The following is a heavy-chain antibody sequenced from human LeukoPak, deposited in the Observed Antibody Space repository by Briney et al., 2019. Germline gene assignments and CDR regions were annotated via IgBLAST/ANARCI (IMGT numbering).Heavy chain of an antibody. CDR3: AKDLVSAARPDYFDY. CDR1: GFIFGSYN. V-gene: IGHV3-21*04. Sequence: KAGGSLRLSCAVSGFIFGSYNMNWVRQAPGKGLEWVSAISSGSGYVYYADSVKGRFTISRDNSKNTLYLQMNSLRAEDTAVYYCAKDLVSAARPDYFDYWGQGTLVTVSS. J-gene: IGHJ4*02. D-gene: IGHD6-6*01. CDR2: ISSGSGYV.